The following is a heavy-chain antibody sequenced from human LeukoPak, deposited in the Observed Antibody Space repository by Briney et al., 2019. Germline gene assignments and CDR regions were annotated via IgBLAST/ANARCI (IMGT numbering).Heavy chain of an antibody. V-gene: IGHV1-2*02. Sequence: ASVKVSCKASGYTFTGYYMHWVQQAPGQGLEWMGWINPNSGGTSYAQKFQGRVTMTRDTSINTAYMELNRLRSDDTAVYYCARGAGEFGAFDFDYWGQGTLVTVSS. CDR2: INPNSGGT. D-gene: IGHD3-10*01. J-gene: IGHJ4*02. CDR1: GYTFTGYY. CDR3: ARGAGEFGAFDFDY.